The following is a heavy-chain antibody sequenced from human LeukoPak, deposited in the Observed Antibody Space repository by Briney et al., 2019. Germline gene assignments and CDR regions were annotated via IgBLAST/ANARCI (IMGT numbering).Heavy chain of an antibody. CDR1: GYTFTSYD. J-gene: IGHJ5*02. CDR2: MSPNSGNT. D-gene: IGHD5-18*01. V-gene: IGHV1-8*03. CDR3: VRDGYNYGSNWFDP. Sequence: ASVKVSCKASGYTFTSYDINWVRQATGQGLEWMGWMSPNSGNTGYAQKFQGRVTITRNTSISTAYMELSSLRSEDTAVYYCVRDGYNYGSNWFDPWGQGTLVTVSS.